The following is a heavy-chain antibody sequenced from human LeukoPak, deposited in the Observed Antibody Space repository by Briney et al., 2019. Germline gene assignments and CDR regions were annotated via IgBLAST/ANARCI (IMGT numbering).Heavy chain of an antibody. J-gene: IGHJ4*02. CDR1: GFTFGDYA. Sequence: GGPLRLSCTASGFTFGDYAMSWVRQAPGKGLEWVGFIRSKAYGGTTEYAASVKGRFTISRDDSKSIAYLQMNSLKTEDTAVYYCTRDSPWLVFHFDYWGQGTLVTVSS. CDR3: TRDSPWLVFHFDY. CDR2: IRSKAYGGTT. V-gene: IGHV3-49*04. D-gene: IGHD6-19*01.